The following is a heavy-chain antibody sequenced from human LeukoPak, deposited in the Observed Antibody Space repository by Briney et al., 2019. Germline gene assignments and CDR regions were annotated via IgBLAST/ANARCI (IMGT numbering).Heavy chain of an antibody. J-gene: IGHJ4*02. CDR2: ISAYNGNT. Sequence: APVKVSRKASWYTLSSHGISWGGQGPGQRVEGMGWISAYNGNTNYAQKLQGRVTMTTDTSTSTAYMELRSLRSDDTAVYYCARDISGYSYGYFDYWGQGTLVTVSS. CDR3: ARDISGYSYGYFDY. CDR1: WYTLSSHG. V-gene: IGHV1-18*01. D-gene: IGHD5-18*01.